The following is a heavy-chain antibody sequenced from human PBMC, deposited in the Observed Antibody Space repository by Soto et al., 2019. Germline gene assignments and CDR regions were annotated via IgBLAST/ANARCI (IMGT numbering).Heavy chain of an antibody. CDR3: AKRLLATAVAETSL. CDR2: ISGSGGST. Sequence: GGSLRLSCAASGFTFSSYAMSWVRQAPGKGLEWVSAISGSGGSTYYADSVKGRFTISRDNSKNTLYLQMKRLRAEDTAVYYCAKRLLATAVAETSLWGQGPLVTVSS. D-gene: IGHD6-19*01. J-gene: IGHJ4*02. CDR1: GFTFSSYA. V-gene: IGHV3-23*01.